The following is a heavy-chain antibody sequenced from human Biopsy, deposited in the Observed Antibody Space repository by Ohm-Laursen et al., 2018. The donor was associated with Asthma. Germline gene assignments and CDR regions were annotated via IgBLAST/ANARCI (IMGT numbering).Heavy chain of an antibody. V-gene: IGHV3-23*01. Sequence: GSLRLSCAASGFTFRAHAMSWVRQAPGKGLEWVSTISGNSGITYYADSVKGRFTISRDDSQHTLYLHMDSLSAEDTAVYYCAKDRSGTWYGFDYWGQGTLVTVSS. J-gene: IGHJ4*02. CDR2: ISGNSGIT. CDR3: AKDRSGTWYGFDY. CDR1: GFTFRAHA. D-gene: IGHD6-13*01.